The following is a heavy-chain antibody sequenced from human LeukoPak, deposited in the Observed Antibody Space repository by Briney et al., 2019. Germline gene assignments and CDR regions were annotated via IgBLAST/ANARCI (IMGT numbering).Heavy chain of an antibody. V-gene: IGHV4-4*07. CDR3: ARSRTVVPAAIGWFDP. CDR1: GGSISSYY. CDR2: IYTSGST. D-gene: IGHD2-2*02. Sequence: SETLSLTCTVSGGSISSYYWSWIRQPAGKGLEWIGRIYTSGSTNYNPFLKSRVTMSVDTSKNQFSLKLSSVTAADTAVYYCARSRTVVPAAIGWFDPWGQGTLVTVSS. J-gene: IGHJ5*02.